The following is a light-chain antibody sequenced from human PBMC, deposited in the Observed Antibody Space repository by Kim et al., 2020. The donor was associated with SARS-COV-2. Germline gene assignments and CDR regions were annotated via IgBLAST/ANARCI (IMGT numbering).Light chain of an antibody. Sequence: VAPGERASLSCRASQSGSSNLAWYQQNPGQAPRLLIYGASTRATGIPARFSGSGSGTECTLTISSLQSEDFAVYYWQQYNNWPPYTFGQGTKLEI. CDR2: GAS. J-gene: IGKJ2*01. V-gene: IGKV3-15*01. CDR1: QSGSSN. CDR3: QQYNNWPPYT.